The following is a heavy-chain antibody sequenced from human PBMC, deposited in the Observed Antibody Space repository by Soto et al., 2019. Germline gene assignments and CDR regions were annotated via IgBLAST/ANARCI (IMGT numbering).Heavy chain of an antibody. CDR2: IYPGDSDT. Sequence: GESLKISCKVSGYTFTDYWIGWVRQLPGKGLEWMGIIYPGDSDTRYSPSFQGHVTITVDKSTSTAYLQWNTLKASDTAMYYCARQRYNSGPTDNDMDVWGQGTTVTASS. CDR3: ARQRYNSGPTDNDMDV. J-gene: IGHJ6*02. V-gene: IGHV5-51*01. CDR1: GYTFTDYW. D-gene: IGHD6-19*01.